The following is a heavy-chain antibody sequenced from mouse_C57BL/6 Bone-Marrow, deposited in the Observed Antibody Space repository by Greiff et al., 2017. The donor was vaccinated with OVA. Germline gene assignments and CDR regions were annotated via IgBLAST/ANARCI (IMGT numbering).Heavy chain of an antibody. CDR1: GYTFTDYE. CDR3: TRPYYYGSSYPYWYFDV. D-gene: IGHD1-1*01. V-gene: IGHV1-15*01. J-gene: IGHJ1*03. CDR2: IDPETGGT. Sequence: QVQLQQSGAELVRPGASVTLSCKASGYTFTDYEMHWVKQTPVHGLEWIGAIDPETGGTAYNQKFKGKAILTADKSSSTAYMELRSLTSEDSAVYYCTRPYYYGSSYPYWYFDVWGTGTTVTVSS.